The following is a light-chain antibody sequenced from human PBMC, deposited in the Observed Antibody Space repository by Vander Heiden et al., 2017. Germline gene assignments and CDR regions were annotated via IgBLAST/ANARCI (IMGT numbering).Light chain of an antibody. CDR2: GAS. J-gene: IGKJ5*01. V-gene: IGKV3-20*01. CDR1: QSVSSSY. CDR3: QQYGSSLIT. Sequence: EIVLTHSPGPLSLSPGERATLSCRASQSVSSSYLAWYQQKPGQAPRLLIYGASSRATGIPDRFSGSGSGTDFTLTISRLEPEDFAVYYCQQYGSSLITFGQGTRLEIK.